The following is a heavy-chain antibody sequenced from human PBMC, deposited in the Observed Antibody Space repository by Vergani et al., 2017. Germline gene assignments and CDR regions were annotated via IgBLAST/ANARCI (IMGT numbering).Heavy chain of an antibody. CDR2: IIPILGIA. D-gene: IGHD3-16*01. Sequence: QVQLVQSGAEVKKPGSSVKVSCKASGGTFSSYAISWVRQAPGQGLEWMGRIIPILGIANYAHKFQGRVTMTADKSTSTAYMELSSLRSEDTAVYYCARAMGGGVQSFSAAYWGQGTLVTVSS. V-gene: IGHV1-69*04. CDR1: GGTFSSYA. CDR3: ARAMGGGVQSFSAAY. J-gene: IGHJ4*02.